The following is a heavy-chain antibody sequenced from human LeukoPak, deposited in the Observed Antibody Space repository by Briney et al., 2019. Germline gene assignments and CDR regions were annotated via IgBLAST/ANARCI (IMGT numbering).Heavy chain of an antibody. CDR2: IYYSGST. Sequence: SETLSLTCTVSGGSISSYYWSWIRQPPGKGLEWIGYIYYSGSTNYNPSLKSRVTISVDTSKNQFSLKLSSVTAADTAVYYCARAGPFGYSFDYWGQGTPVTVSS. CDR3: ARAGPFGYSFDY. J-gene: IGHJ4*02. CDR1: GGSISSYY. V-gene: IGHV4-59*08. D-gene: IGHD4-11*01.